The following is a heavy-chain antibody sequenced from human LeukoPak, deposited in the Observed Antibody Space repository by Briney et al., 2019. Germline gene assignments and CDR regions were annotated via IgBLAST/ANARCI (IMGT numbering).Heavy chain of an antibody. CDR2: ISSSSSYI. Sequence: GGSLGLSCAASGFTFSSYSMNWVRQAPGKGLEWVSSISSSSSYIYYADSVKGRFTISRDNAKNSLYLQMNSLRAEDTAVYCCARGRAYDSSGYYDHYFDYWGQGTLVTVSS. V-gene: IGHV3-21*01. CDR1: GFTFSSYS. CDR3: ARGRAYDSSGYYDHYFDY. J-gene: IGHJ4*02. D-gene: IGHD3-22*01.